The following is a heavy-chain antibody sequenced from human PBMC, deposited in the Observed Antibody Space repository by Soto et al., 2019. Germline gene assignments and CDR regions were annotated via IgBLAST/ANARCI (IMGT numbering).Heavy chain of an antibody. CDR3: ASGVDASPDHAFDX. V-gene: IGHV5-10-1*01. Sequence: GEALRISWKGSGYSLTNIWIHWVRQMPGKGVELMVRIDRGDSVTTYNTSFQGHVTMSADKSIKTAYLQWSSLKSSDAAMYYCASGVDASPDHAFDXRGLGTIVTVS. CDR2: IDRGDSVT. D-gene: IGHD5-12*01. CDR1: GYSLTNIW. J-gene: IGHJ3*01.